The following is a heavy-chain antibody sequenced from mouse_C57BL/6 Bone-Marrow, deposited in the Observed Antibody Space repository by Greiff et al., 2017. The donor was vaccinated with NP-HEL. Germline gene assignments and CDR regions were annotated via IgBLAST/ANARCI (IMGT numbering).Heavy chain of an antibody. V-gene: IGHV5-12*01. Sequence: EVKLMESGGGLVQPGGSLKLSCAASGFTFSDYYMYWVRQTPEKRLEWVAYISNGGGSTYYPDTVKGRFTFSRDNAKNTLYLQMSRLKSEDIAMYYCASHYYGSSLYWYFDVWGTGTTVTVSS. CDR1: GFTFSDYY. CDR3: ASHYYGSSLYWYFDV. CDR2: ISNGGGST. J-gene: IGHJ1*03. D-gene: IGHD1-1*01.